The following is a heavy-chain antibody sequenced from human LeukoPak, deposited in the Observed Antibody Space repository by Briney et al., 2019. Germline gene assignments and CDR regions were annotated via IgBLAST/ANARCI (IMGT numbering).Heavy chain of an antibody. J-gene: IGHJ4*02. V-gene: IGHV3-23*01. D-gene: IGHD1/OR15-1a*01. CDR3: AKKQHQRNPCFDF. CDR2: ISSGGAT. CDR1: GFTFSSYA. Sequence: RGSLRLSSAAPGFTFSSYAMSWVRQAPGKGLEWVSAISSGGATNYADSVKGRFTISRDNSKNTLYLQMNSLRAEDTAVYYCAKKQHQRNPCFDFWGQGTLVTVSS.